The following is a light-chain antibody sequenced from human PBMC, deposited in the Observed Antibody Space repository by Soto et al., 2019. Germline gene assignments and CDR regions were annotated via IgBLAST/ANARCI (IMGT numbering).Light chain of an antibody. J-gene: IGLJ3*02. V-gene: IGLV2-11*01. CDR2: DVS. CDR1: SSDVGAYNY. CDR3: CSYAGSYSWV. Sequence: QSALTQPRSVSGSPGQSVTISYTGTSSDVGAYNYVSWYQQHPGKAPKLIIYDVSERPSGVPDRFSGSKSGNTASLTISGLQAEDEADYYCCSYAGSYSWVFGGGTKLTVL.